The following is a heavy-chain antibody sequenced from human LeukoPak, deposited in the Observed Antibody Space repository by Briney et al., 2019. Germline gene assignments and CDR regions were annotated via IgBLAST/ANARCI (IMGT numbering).Heavy chain of an antibody. J-gene: IGHJ4*02. CDR2: INAIGGTT. Sequence: GGSLRLSCAASGFTFSNYSMSWVRQAPGKGLECVSSINAIGGTTNYADSVRGRFTISRDNSKNTLYLQMNSLRAEDTALYYCAKRRGNILPSWYFDYWGQGTLVTVSS. CDR1: GFTFSNYS. V-gene: IGHV3-23*01. D-gene: IGHD1-26*01. CDR3: AKRRGNILPSWYFDY.